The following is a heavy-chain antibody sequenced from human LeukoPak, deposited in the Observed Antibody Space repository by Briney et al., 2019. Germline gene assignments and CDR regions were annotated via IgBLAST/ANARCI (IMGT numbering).Heavy chain of an antibody. V-gene: IGHV1-69*06. Sequence: ASVKVSCKASGGTFSSYAISWVRQAPGQGLEWMGGIIPIFGTANYAQKFQGRVTITADKSTSTAYMELSSLRSEDTAVYYCAGDPYCSGGSCYAADAFDIWGQGTMVTVSS. CDR1: GGTFSSYA. J-gene: IGHJ3*02. CDR3: AGDPYCSGGSCYAADAFDI. D-gene: IGHD2-15*01. CDR2: IIPIFGTA.